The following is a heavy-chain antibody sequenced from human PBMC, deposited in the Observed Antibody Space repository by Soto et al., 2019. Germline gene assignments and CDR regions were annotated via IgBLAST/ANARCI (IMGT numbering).Heavy chain of an antibody. Sequence: QLQLQESGSGLVTPSQTLSLTCAVSGGSISSGGYSWNWIRQPPGKGLEWIAYIHHGGTTHYNPSLRRRVTISVDTSKHQFSPMLTSVTAADTVVYYCARERVGGGEFDYWGQGTLVTVSS. CDR2: IHHGGTT. CDR3: ARERVGGGEFDY. V-gene: IGHV4-30-2*01. D-gene: IGHD3-16*01. CDR1: GGSISSGGYS. J-gene: IGHJ4*02.